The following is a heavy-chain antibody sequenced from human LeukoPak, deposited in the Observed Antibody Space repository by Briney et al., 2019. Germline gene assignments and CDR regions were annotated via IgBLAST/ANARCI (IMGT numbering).Heavy chain of an antibody. Sequence: PSETLSLTCLVSGGSISSYYCSWIRQPAGKGLEWIGRIYTSGSTNYNPSLKSRVTMSVDTSKNQFSLKLSSVTAADTAVYYCARGYPRAPPVGFDIWGQGTMVTVSS. CDR1: GGSISSYY. CDR2: IYTSGST. D-gene: IGHD1-1*01. V-gene: IGHV4-4*07. CDR3: ARGYPRAPPVGFDI. J-gene: IGHJ3*02.